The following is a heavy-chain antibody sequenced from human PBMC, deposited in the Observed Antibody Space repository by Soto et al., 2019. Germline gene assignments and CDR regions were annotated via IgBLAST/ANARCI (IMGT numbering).Heavy chain of an antibody. J-gene: IGHJ5*02. Sequence: KTSETLSLTCTVSGGSISSGDYYWSWIRQPPGKGLEWIGYIYYSGSTYYNPSLKSRVTISVDTSKNQFSLKLSSVTAADTAVYYRERERTDGARLDPWGQGTLVTVSS. D-gene: IGHD1-1*01. V-gene: IGHV4-30-4*01. CDR1: GGSISSGDYY. CDR3: ERERTDGARLDP. CDR2: IYYSGST.